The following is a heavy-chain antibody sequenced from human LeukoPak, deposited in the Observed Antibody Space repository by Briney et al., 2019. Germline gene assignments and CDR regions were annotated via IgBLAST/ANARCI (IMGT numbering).Heavy chain of an antibody. Sequence: GGSLRLSCAASGFTFSSSGMHWVRQAPGKGLEWVAVISYDGSNKYYADSVKGRFTISRDNSKNTLYLQMNSLRAEDTAVYYCAKVEPTVTHFDYWGQGTLVTVSS. J-gene: IGHJ4*02. V-gene: IGHV3-30*18. CDR3: AKVEPTVTHFDY. CDR2: ISYDGSNK. CDR1: GFTFSSSG. D-gene: IGHD4-17*01.